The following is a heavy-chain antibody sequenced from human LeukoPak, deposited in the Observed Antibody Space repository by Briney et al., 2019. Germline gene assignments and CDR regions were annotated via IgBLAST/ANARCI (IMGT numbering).Heavy chain of an antibody. CDR2: INPNSGGT. D-gene: IGHD6-19*01. J-gene: IGHJ1*01. Sequence: ASVKVSCKASGYTFTGYCMHWVRQAPGQGLEWMGWINPNSGGTNYVQKFQGRVTMTRDTSISTVYMELSRLGSDDTAVYYCARGDEFRSGWNEGEYFHHWGQGTLVTVSS. CDR3: ARGDEFRSGWNEGEYFHH. V-gene: IGHV1-2*02. CDR1: GYTFTGYC.